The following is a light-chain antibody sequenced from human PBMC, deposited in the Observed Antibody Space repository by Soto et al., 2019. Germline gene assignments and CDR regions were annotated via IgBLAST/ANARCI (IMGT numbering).Light chain of an antibody. CDR1: SSDIGGYDY. CDR3: CSYTRTSNHYF. Sequence: QSSLAQPASVSGSPGQSITISCTGTSSDIGGYDYVSWYQQLPGKAPKSMIYEVRYRPSGVSNRFSGSKSGNTASLTISGLQAEDEADYYCCSYTRTSNHYFFGSGTKVTVL. V-gene: IGLV2-14*01. CDR2: EVR. J-gene: IGLJ1*01.